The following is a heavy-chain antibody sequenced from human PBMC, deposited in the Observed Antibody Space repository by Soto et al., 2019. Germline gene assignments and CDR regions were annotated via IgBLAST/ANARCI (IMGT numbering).Heavy chain of an antibody. V-gene: IGHV3-33*06. CDR1: GLTFRKSG. Sequence: QVQLVESGGGVVQPGTSLRLSCAVSGLTFRKSGMHWVRQAPGTGLEWVALILNDGSNKYYADYVKGRFIISRHNSKNTLPLQMNNLRVEDTAGYYCAKDGINWGFDYWGQGTLVTLSS. CDR2: ILNDGSNK. D-gene: IGHD7-27*01. J-gene: IGHJ4*02. CDR3: AKDGINWGFDY.